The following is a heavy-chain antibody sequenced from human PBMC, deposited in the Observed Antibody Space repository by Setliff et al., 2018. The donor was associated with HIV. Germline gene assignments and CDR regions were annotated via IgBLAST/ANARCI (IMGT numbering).Heavy chain of an antibody. CDR2: ISSSGSVT. Sequence: VGSLRLSCGASGFTFSSYNMNWARQAPGKGLEWVSSISSSGSVTYSADSVKGRLTISRDNAKNSLYLQMDSLKTEDTAVYYCAKAGASTSPAHAHMDVWGQGTTVTVSS. D-gene: IGHD2-2*01. CDR3: AKAGASTSPAHAHMDV. V-gene: IGHV3-21*06. J-gene: IGHJ6*02. CDR1: GFTFSSYN.